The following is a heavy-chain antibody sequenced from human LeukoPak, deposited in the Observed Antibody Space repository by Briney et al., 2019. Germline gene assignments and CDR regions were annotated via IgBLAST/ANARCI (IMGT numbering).Heavy chain of an antibody. CDR3: ARRECSGGSCYFDY. D-gene: IGHD2-15*01. CDR2: INHSGGT. CDR1: GGSFSGYY. V-gene: IGHV4-34*01. J-gene: IGHJ4*02. Sequence: PSETLSLTCAVYGGSFSGYYWSWIRQPPGKGLEWIGEINHSGGTNYNPSLKSRVTISVDTSKNQFSLKLSSVTAADTAVYYCARRECSGGSCYFDYWGQGTLVTVPS.